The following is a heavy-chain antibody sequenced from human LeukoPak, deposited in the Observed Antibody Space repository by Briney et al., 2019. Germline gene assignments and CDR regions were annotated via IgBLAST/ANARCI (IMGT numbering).Heavy chain of an antibody. V-gene: IGHV3-49*04. CDR3: TRDPLEVVVVPAAMYGY. CDR2: IRSKAYGGTT. D-gene: IGHD2-2*01. Sequence: GGSLRLSCTASGFTFGDYAMSWVRQAPGKGLEWVGFIRSKAYGGTTGYAASVKGRFTISRDDSKSIAYLQMNSLKTEDTAVYYCTRDPLEVVVVPAAMYGYWGQGTLVTVSS. J-gene: IGHJ4*02. CDR1: GFTFGDYA.